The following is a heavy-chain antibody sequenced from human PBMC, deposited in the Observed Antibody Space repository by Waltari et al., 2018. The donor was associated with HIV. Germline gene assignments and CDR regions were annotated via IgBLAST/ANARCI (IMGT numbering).Heavy chain of an antibody. J-gene: IGHJ5*02. Sequence: EVRLFESGGGLVQPGGSLRLSCNASGFTFTSYAMHWVRHTPRKGLEWVSSISGRGGTTYYLDSVRGRFTISRDNSKDTLYLQMNSLRAEDSAVYYCARDLQIGAAVTGPSWFDPWGQGTLVTVSS. D-gene: IGHD6-19*01. CDR3: ARDLQIGAAVTGPSWFDP. V-gene: IGHV3-23*01. CDR2: ISGRGGTT. CDR1: GFTFTSYA.